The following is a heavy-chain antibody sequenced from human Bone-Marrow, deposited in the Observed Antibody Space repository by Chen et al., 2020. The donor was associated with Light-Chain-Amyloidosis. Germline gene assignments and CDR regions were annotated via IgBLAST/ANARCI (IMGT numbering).Heavy chain of an antibody. CDR3: ASGQPGIAAAGTFFDY. CDR1: GFTVSSNY. J-gene: IGHJ4*02. CDR2: IYRGGST. D-gene: IGHD6-13*01. Sequence: EVQLVETGGGLIQPGGSLRLSCAASGFTVSSNYMSWVRPAPGKGMEWVSVIYRGGSTYYADSVKGRFTISRDNSKNTLYLQMNSLRAEDTAVYYCASGQPGIAAAGTFFDYWGQGTLVTVSS. V-gene: IGHV3-53*02.